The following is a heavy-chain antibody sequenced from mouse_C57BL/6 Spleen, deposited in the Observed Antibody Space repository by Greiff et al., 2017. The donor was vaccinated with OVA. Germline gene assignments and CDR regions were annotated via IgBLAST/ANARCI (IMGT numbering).Heavy chain of an antibody. J-gene: IGHJ1*03. Sequence: DVHLVESEGGLVQPGSSMKLSCTASGFTFSDYYMAWVRQVPEKGLEWVANINYDGSSTYYLDSLKSRFIISRDNAKNILYLQMSSLKSEDTATYYCARDPGLLVSHWYFDVWGTGTTVTVSS. CDR1: GFTFSDYY. V-gene: IGHV5-16*01. D-gene: IGHD2-3*01. CDR2: INYDGSST. CDR3: ARDPGLLVSHWYFDV.